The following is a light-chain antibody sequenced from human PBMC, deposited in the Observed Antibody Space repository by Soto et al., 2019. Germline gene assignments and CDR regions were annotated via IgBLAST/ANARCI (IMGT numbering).Light chain of an antibody. CDR1: QSVSSN. Sequence: IVMTQSPATLSVSPGERATLSCRASQSVSSNLAWYQQKPGQAPRLLIYDAFTRATGIPARFSGSGSGTEYTLTISSLQSEDSAVYYCQHRSWHPFTVTFGGGTKVEIK. CDR3: QHRSWHPFTVT. CDR2: DAF. V-gene: IGKV3-15*01. J-gene: IGKJ4*01.